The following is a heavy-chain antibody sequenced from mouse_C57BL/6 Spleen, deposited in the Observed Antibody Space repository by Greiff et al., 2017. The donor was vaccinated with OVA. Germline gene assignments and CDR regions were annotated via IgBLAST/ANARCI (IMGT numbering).Heavy chain of an antibody. J-gene: IGHJ1*03. Sequence: QVQLQQPGAELVRPGTSVKLSCKASGYTFTSYWMHWVKQRPGQGLEWIGVIDPSDSYTNYNQKFKGKATLTVDTSSSTAYMQLSSLTSEDSAVYYCARRNHGYFDVWGTGTTVTVSS. CDR1: GYTFTSYW. CDR3: ARRNHGYFDV. CDR2: IDPSDSYT. V-gene: IGHV1-59*01.